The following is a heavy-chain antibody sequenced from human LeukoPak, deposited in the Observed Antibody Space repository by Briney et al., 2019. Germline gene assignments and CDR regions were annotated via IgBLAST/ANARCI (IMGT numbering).Heavy chain of an antibody. Sequence: PGGSLRLSCAASGFTFSSYEMNWVRQAQGKGLEWVSYISSSGSTIYYSDSVKGRLTISRDNAKNSLYLQMNSLRAEDTAVYYCARDSAGSGSYVGYFEYWGQGTLVTVSS. V-gene: IGHV3-48*03. D-gene: IGHD3-10*01. J-gene: IGHJ4*02. CDR3: ARDSAGSGSYVGYFEY. CDR1: GFTFSSYE. CDR2: ISSSGSTI.